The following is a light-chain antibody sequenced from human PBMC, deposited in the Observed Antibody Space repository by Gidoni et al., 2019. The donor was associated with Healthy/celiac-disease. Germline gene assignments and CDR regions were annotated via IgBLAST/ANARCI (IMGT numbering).Light chain of an antibody. CDR1: QSVSSY. V-gene: IGKV3-11*01. Sequence: PGERATLSCRASQSVSSYFAWYQQKPGQAPRLLIYDASNRATGIPARFRGSGSGTVFTLTISSLEPEVFGVYYRQQRSTWLTFGGGTKVEIK. CDR2: DAS. CDR3: QQRSTWLT. J-gene: IGKJ4*01.